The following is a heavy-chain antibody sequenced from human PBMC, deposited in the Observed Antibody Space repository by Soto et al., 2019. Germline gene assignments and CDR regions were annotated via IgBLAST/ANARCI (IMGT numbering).Heavy chain of an antibody. CDR2: IYHSGST. D-gene: IGHD3-22*01. J-gene: IGHJ4*02. CDR3: ARGDSSGYYPNFDY. CDR1: GGPISSGGYS. Sequence: PSETLSLTCAVSGGPISSGGYSWSWIRQPPGKGLEWIGYIYHSGSTYYNPSLKSRVTISVDRSKNQFSLKLSSVTAADTAVYYCARGDSSGYYPNFDYWGQGTLVTVSS. V-gene: IGHV4-30-2*01.